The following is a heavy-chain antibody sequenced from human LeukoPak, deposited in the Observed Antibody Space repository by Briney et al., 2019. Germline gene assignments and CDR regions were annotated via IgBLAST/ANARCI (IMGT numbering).Heavy chain of an antibody. D-gene: IGHD2-2*01. Sequence: GASVKVSCKASGYTFTSYGISWVRQAPGQGLEWMGWISAYNGNTNYAQKLQGRVTMTTDTSTSTAYMELRSLRSDDTAVYYCASGASTYCSSTSCPSWFDPWGQGTLVTVSS. CDR1: GYTFTSYG. CDR2: ISAYNGNT. V-gene: IGHV1-18*01. CDR3: ASGASTYCSSTSCPSWFDP. J-gene: IGHJ5*02.